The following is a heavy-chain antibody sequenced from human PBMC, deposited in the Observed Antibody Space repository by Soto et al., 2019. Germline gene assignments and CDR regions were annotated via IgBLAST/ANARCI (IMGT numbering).Heavy chain of an antibody. CDR3: VKGNQLLRYYFEF. CDR1: GITFRNYA. J-gene: IGHJ4*02. V-gene: IGHV3-64D*08. Sequence: DGSLSLSCSVSGITFRNYAMHWVRQAPGRGLEYVSGITSDGDNTWHADSVKDRFTISRDNSDDTLYLQMSSLRVEDTAKYYCVKGNQLLRYYFEFWGQGTLVTVSS. CDR2: ITSDGDNT. D-gene: IGHD2-15*01.